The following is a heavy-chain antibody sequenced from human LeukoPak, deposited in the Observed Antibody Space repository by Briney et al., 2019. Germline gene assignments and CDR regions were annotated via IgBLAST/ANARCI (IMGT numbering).Heavy chain of an antibody. V-gene: IGHV1-46*01. J-gene: IGHJ4*02. CDR3: ARLIGDYYDNSRSSYWHGHLDY. Sequence: ASVKVSCKASGYTFTRNYINWLRQAPGQGLEWTGMIDPSGGGTAYAQKFQDRVTMTSDTSTSTVYMELNSLRSEDTAVYYCARLIGDYYDNSRSSYWHGHLDYWSQGALVTVSS. CDR1: GYTFTRNY. D-gene: IGHD3-22*01. CDR2: IDPSGGGT.